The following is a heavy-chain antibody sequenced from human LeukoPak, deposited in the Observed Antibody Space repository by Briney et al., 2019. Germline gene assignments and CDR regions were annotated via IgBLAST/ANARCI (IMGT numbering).Heavy chain of an antibody. D-gene: IGHD1-1*01. V-gene: IGHV4-34*01. CDR3: ARGGNGFDP. CDR2: IYYSGST. Sequence: PSETLSLTCAVYGGSFSGYYWSWIRQPPGKGLEWIGSIYYSGSTYYNPSLKSRVTISVDTSKNQFSLKLSSVTAADTAVYYCARGGNGFDPWGQGTLVTVSS. J-gene: IGHJ5*02. CDR1: GGSFSGYY.